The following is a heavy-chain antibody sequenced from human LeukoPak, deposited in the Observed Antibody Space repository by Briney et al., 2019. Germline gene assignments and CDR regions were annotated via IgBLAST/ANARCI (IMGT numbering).Heavy chain of an antibody. Sequence: GRSLRLSCAASGFTFSSYGMHWVRQAPGKGLEWVSSISISGGSTYYADSVKSRFTISRDNSKNTLYLQMTSLRPEDTGVYYCATEIRPNDYWGQGTLVTVSS. CDR2: ISISGGST. J-gene: IGHJ4*02. CDR3: ATEIRPNDY. V-gene: IGHV3-21*04. D-gene: IGHD4-17*01. CDR1: GFTFSSYG.